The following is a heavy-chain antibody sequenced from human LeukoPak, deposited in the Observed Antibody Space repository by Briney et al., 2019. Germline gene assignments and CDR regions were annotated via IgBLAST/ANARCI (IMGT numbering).Heavy chain of an antibody. Sequence: GGSLRLSCAASGCTFTSYAMHWVRQAPGQRLEWMGWINAGNGNTKYSQKFQGRVTITRDTSASTAYMELSSLRSEDTAVYYCARDRSIGGQTVAGTLFDPWGQGTLVTVSS. V-gene: IGHV1-3*01. D-gene: IGHD6-19*01. CDR2: INAGNGNT. J-gene: IGHJ5*02. CDR1: GCTFTSYA. CDR3: ARDRSIGGQTVAGTLFDP.